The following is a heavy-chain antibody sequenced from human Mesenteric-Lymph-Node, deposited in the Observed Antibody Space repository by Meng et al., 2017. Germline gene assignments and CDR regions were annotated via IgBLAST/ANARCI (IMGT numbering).Heavy chain of an antibody. J-gene: IGHJ3*02. CDR3: AREGFYHDSFDI. Sequence: GESLKISCAASGFTFSAYSMNWVRQAPGKGLEWVSSITTSGNYKYYADSVKGRFTISRDNTKNSLFLQMNSLRVEDTAVYYCAREGFYHDSFDIWGQGTMVTV. V-gene: IGHV3-21*01. CDR2: ITTSGNYK. D-gene: IGHD3-16*02. CDR1: GFTFSAYS.